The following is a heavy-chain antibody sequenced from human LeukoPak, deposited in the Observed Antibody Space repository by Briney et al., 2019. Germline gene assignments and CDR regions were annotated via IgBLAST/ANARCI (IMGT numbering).Heavy chain of an antibody. CDR1: GFTFSNYG. V-gene: IGHV3-30*03. CDR2: ISYDGSNK. D-gene: IGHD2-2*01. Sequence: GGALRLSCVASGFTFSNYGMHWVRQAPGKGVEWVAVISYDGSNKYYADSVKGRFTISRDNSKNTLYLQMNSLRAEDTAVYYCARDPGRYCSSTSCYQGVDYYFDYWGQGTLVTVSS. CDR3: ARDPGRYCSSTSCYQGVDYYFDY. J-gene: IGHJ4*02.